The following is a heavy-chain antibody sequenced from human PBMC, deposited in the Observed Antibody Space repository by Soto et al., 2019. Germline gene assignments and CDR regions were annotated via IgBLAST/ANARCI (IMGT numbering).Heavy chain of an antibody. Sequence: PGGSLRLSCATSGFTFSTYWMSWVRQSPGKGLEWVANIKQDGSEKYYVDSVKGRFTISRDNAKNSLHLQMNSLRAEDTAVYYCARIASAVADYWGQGTLVTVSS. D-gene: IGHD6-13*01. CDR1: GFTFSTYW. CDR3: ARIASAVADY. CDR2: IKQDGSEK. V-gene: IGHV3-7*01. J-gene: IGHJ4*02.